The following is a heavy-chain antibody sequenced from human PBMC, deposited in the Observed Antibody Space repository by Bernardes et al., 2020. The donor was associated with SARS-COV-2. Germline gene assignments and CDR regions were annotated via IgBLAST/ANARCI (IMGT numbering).Heavy chain of an antibody. CDR1: GFTFGDYA. CDR3: TRVDFWSGYYPDY. Sequence: GGSLRLSCTASGFTFGDYAMSWFRQAPGKGLEWVGFIRSKAYGGTTEYAASVKGRFTISRDDSKSIAYLQMNSLKTEDTAVYYCTRVDFWSGYYPDYWGQGTLVTVSS. V-gene: IGHV3-49*03. D-gene: IGHD3-3*01. J-gene: IGHJ4*02. CDR2: IRSKAYGGTT.